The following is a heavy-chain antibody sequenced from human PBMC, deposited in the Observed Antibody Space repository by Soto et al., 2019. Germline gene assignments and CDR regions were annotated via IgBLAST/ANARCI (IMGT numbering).Heavy chain of an antibody. D-gene: IGHD1-1*01. V-gene: IGHV1-18*01. CDR3: ARGRYGDY. Sequence: QVHLVQSGPEVKKPGAPVRVSCKASGYTFTSYGITWARQAPGQGLEWMGWISAHNGNTDYAQKLQGRVIVTRDTSTSTAYMELRSLRSDDTAVYYCARGRYGDYWGQGALVTVSS. CDR1: GYTFTSYG. CDR2: ISAHNGNT. J-gene: IGHJ4*02.